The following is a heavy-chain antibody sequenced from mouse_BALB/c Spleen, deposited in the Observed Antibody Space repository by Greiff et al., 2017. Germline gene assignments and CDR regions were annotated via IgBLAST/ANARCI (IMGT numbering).Heavy chain of an antibody. CDR3: ASITGYYFDY. J-gene: IGHJ2*01. CDR2: ISSGGST. V-gene: IGHV5-6-5*01. CDR1: GFTFSSYA. Sequence: EVKLVESGGGLVKPGGSLKLSCAASGFTFSSYAMSWVRQTPEKRLEWVASISSGGSTYYPDSVKGRFTISSDNARNILYLQMSSLRSEDTAMYYCASITGYYFDYWGQGTTLTVSS. D-gene: IGHD4-1*01.